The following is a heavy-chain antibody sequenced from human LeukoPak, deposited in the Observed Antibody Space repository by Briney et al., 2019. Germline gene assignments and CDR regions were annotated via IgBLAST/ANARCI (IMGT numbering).Heavy chain of an antibody. CDR2: INHSGST. Sequence: SETLSLTCTVSGGSISSSSYYWGWIRQPPGKGLEWIGEINHSGSTNYNPSLKSRVTISVDTSKNQFSLKLSSVTAADTAVYYCARGRRGYREASLDYWGQGTLVTVSS. CDR1: GGSISSSSYY. D-gene: IGHD5-18*01. CDR3: ARGRRGYREASLDY. J-gene: IGHJ4*02. V-gene: IGHV4-39*07.